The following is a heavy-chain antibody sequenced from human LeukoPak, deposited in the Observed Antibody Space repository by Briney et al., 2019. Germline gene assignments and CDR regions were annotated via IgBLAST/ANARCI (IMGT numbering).Heavy chain of an antibody. V-gene: IGHV4-59*08. CDR2: IYYSGSGST. CDR1: GGSISSYY. CDR3: ARTNMPADAFDI. D-gene: IGHD2-2*01. Sequence: SETLSLTCTVSGGSISSYYWSWIRQPPGKGLEWIGYIYYSGSGSTNYNPSLKSRASISVDTSKNHFSLKLSSVTAADTAVYYCARTNMPADAFDIWGQGTMVTVSS. J-gene: IGHJ3*02.